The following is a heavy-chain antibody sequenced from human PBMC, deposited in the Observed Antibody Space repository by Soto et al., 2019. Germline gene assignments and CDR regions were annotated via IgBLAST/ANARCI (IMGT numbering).Heavy chain of an antibody. CDR1: GFSFEDYT. Sequence: GGSLRLSCAASGFSFEDYTMHWVRHTPGKGPEWISLISWDGGRTLYSDSVKGRFIISRDNSKNSLYLQMNSLTAEDTALYFCARATYDILTVHKQYFDHWGQGTLVTVSS. J-gene: IGHJ4*02. D-gene: IGHD3-9*01. CDR2: ISWDGGRT. V-gene: IGHV3-43*01. CDR3: ARATYDILTVHKQYFDH.